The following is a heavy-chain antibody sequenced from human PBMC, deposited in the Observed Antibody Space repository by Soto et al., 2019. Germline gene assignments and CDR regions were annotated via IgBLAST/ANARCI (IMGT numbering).Heavy chain of an antibody. CDR1: GFTFGSYA. Sequence: VGSLRLSCAASGFTFGSYAMSWVRLAPGKGLEWVSVAGPSGSSTFYADSVRGRFTISRDNVENTLYLQMNSLRVADTALYFCARTYYYHSTGYYRTFDYWGQGTLVTVSS. J-gene: IGHJ4*02. CDR3: ARTYYYHSTGYYRTFDY. D-gene: IGHD3-22*01. CDR2: AGPSGSST. V-gene: IGHV3-23*01.